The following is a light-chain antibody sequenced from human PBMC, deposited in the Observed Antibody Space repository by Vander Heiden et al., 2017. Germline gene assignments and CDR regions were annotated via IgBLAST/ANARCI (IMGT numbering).Light chain of an antibody. Sequence: EIVSCRCPLALPVSPGEPAPISCGASQSLLHSNGYNYLAWYLQKPGQAPQLLIYLGSNRASGVPDRFSGRGSGTDFTLKISRVEAEDVGVYYCKQYVQAAWTFGEGTKVEIK. CDR1: QSLLHSNGYNY. V-gene: IGKV2-28*01. CDR3: KQYVQAAWT. J-gene: IGKJ1*01. CDR2: LGS.